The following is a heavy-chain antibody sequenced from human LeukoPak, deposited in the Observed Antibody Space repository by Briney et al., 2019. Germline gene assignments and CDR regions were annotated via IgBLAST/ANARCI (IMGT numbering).Heavy chain of an antibody. D-gene: IGHD3-3*01. CDR2: ISYDGRNQ. V-gene: IGHV3-30*04. Sequence: PGGSLRLSCAASGFTFSNYAMHWVRLAPGKGLGRVGVISYDGRNQYYADAVKGRFTVSRDNSTSTLYLQMNSLRGEDTAVYNCARHGRFLDYWGQGTLVTVSS. J-gene: IGHJ4*02. CDR3: ARHGRFLDY. CDR1: GFTFSNYA.